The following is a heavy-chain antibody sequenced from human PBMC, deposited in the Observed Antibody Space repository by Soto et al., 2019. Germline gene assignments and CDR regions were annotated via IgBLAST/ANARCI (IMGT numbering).Heavy chain of an antibody. V-gene: IGHV3-7*01. Sequence: PGGSLRLSCSASGFTFSNYWMSWVRQAPGRGLEWVASIKQDGGEKYYMDSVKGRFTISKDNAKNSLYLQLNSLRAGDTAVYYCARDSHAPFDDWGQGTLVTV. J-gene: IGHJ4*02. CDR1: GFTFSNYW. CDR2: IKQDGGEK. CDR3: ARDSHAPFDD.